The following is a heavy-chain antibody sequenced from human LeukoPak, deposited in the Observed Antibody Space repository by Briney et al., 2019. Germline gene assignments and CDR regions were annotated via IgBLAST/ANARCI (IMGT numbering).Heavy chain of an antibody. CDR3: AREEGATTVYYFDY. CDR1: VGSFSGYY. CDR2: INHSGST. J-gene: IGHJ4*02. D-gene: IGHD1-26*01. V-gene: IGHV4-34*01. Sequence: SETLSLTCAVYVGSFSGYYWSWIRQAPGKGLEWIGEINHSGSTNYNPSLKSRVTISVDTSKNQFSLKLSSVTAADTAVYYCAREEGATTVYYFDYWGQGTLVTVSS.